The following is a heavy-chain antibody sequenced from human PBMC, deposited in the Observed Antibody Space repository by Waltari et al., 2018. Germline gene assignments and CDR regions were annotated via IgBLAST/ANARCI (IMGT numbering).Heavy chain of an antibody. Sequence: EMQLLESGGGLVQPGGSLRLSCRASAFSFSRPALNWVRQAPGREPECVASSRSLGIITYYADSVQGRFIVSRDSSKNTLYLQMNSLRVDDTAIYYCAQDSFFHLMHACDSWGQGTMVTVSS. J-gene: IGHJ3*01. CDR3: AQDSFFHLMHACDS. CDR1: AFSFSRPA. V-gene: IGHV3-23*05. CDR2: SRSLGIIT.